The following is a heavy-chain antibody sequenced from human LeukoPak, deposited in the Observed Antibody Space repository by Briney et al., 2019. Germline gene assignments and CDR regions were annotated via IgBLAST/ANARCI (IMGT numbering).Heavy chain of an antibody. CDR1: GFTFSTYA. CDR2: ISGSDGST. D-gene: IGHD3-16*02. V-gene: IGHV3-23*01. J-gene: IGHJ4*02. CDR3: TTVGYVWGSYQNFDY. Sequence: QPGGSLRLSCAASGFTFSTYAMTWVRQAPGKGLEWVSGISGSDGSTYYVDSVKGRFTISRDNSKNTLYLQMNSLKTEDTAVYYCTTVGYVWGSYQNFDYWGQGTLVTVSS.